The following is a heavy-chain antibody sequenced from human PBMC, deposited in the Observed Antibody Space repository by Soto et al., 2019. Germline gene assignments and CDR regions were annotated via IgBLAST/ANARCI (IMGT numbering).Heavy chain of an antibody. CDR1: RGAFGDYW. Sequence: EVQLVESGGGLVQPGGSLRLSCEASRGAFGDYWMHWGRQAPGKGLVWVSRINRDANDIIYADSVKGRFTASRYNAKNMVFLQMNSLRVEDTAVYYCAIDVPHNLFDSWGQGTLVSVSS. D-gene: IGHD3-10*02. CDR2: INRDANDI. V-gene: IGHV3-74*01. CDR3: AIDVPHNLFDS. J-gene: IGHJ5*01.